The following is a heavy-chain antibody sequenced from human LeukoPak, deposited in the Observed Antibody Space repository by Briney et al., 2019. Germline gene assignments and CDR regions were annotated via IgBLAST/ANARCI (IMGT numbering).Heavy chain of an antibody. CDR1: GFTFSSYG. CDR2: ISGSGGST. CDR3: AKDRLVGNWNDFRGGWFDP. Sequence: PGGSLRLSCAASGFTFSSYGMSWVRQAPGKGLEWVSAISGSGGSTYYADSVKGRFTISRDNSKNTLYLQMNSLRAEDTAVYYCAKDRLVGNWNDFRGGWFDPWGQGTLVTVSS. V-gene: IGHV3-23*01. D-gene: IGHD1-1*01. J-gene: IGHJ5*02.